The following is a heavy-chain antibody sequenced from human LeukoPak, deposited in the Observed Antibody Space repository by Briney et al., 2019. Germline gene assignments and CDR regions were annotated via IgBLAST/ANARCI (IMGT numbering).Heavy chain of an antibody. J-gene: IGHJ3*02. CDR3: ARGPSGWYGDAFDI. CDR1: GFTFSSYW. CDR2: IKQDGSEK. D-gene: IGHD6-19*01. Sequence: GGSLRLSCAASGFTFSSYWMSWVRQAPGKGLEWVANIKQDGSEKYYVDSVKGRFTISRDNAKNSLYLQMNSLRAEDTAVYYCARGPSGWYGDAFDIWGQGTMVTVSS. V-gene: IGHV3-7*01.